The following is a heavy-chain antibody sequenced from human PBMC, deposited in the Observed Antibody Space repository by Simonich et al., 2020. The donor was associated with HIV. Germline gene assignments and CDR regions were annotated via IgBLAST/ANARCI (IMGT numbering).Heavy chain of an antibody. D-gene: IGHD6-13*01. CDR2: INHSGSN. CDR3: ARLTAAGGSNQLDY. J-gene: IGHJ4*02. V-gene: IGHV4-34*01. Sequence: QVQLQQWGAGLLKPSETLSLTCAVYGASFSGYYWSWIRQPPGKGLEWIGEINHSGSNNYNPALKSRVTVSVDTSKSQFSLKLRSVTAADTAVYYCARLTAAGGSNQLDYWGQGTLVTVSS. CDR1: GASFSGYY.